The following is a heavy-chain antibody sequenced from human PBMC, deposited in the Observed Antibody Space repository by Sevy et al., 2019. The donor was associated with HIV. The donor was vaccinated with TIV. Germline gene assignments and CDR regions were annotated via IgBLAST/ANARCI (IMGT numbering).Heavy chain of an antibody. V-gene: IGHV3-7*01. CDR2: LKQDGSER. J-gene: IGHJ5*02. CDR3: ARADATGWRFDP. Sequence: GGSLRLSCPDSRFTLSNYWMSWVRQAPGKGLEWVANLKQDGSERYYVDSVKGRFTIFRDNAKNSLYLQMNSLRVEDTAIYYCARADATGWRFDPWGQGTLVTVS. CDR1: RFTLSNYW. D-gene: IGHD6-19*01.